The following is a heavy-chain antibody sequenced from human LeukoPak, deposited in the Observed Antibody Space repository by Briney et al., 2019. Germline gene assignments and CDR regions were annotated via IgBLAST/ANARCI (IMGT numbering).Heavy chain of an antibody. Sequence: SVKVSCKASGGTFSSYAISWVRQAPGQGLEWMGRIIPILGIANYAQKFQGRVTITADKSTSTAYMELRSLRSDDTAVYYCARGFSHEYSSSSIDWGQGTLVTVSS. D-gene: IGHD6-6*01. CDR2: IIPILGIA. J-gene: IGHJ4*02. CDR3: ARGFSHEYSSSSID. CDR1: GGTFSSYA. V-gene: IGHV1-69*04.